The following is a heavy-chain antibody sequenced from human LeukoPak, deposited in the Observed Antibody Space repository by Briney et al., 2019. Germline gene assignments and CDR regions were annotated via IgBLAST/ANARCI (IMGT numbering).Heavy chain of an antibody. CDR2: FYYSGST. CDR1: GGSSSSYG. CDR3: AIARIYIYCDP. Sequence: SETLSLTCTVSGGSSSSYGSSWVRQPPGQGLEWIGYFYYSGSTNYNPSLKSRVTISVETSKNQFSLKLSSVTAADTAFYYCAIARIYIYCDPWGQGTLVTVSS. D-gene: IGHD2-15*01. V-gene: IGHV4-59*01. J-gene: IGHJ5*02.